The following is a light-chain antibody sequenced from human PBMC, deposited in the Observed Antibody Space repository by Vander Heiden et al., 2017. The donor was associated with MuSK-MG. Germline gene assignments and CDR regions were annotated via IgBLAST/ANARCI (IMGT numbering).Light chain of an antibody. Sequence: QSVLTQPPSASGAPGLRVTISCTGSSFNVGAGYDVHWYQQLPGTAPKLLIYGNSKRPSGVPDRFSGSKSGTSASLAITGLQAEDEADYYCQSYDSSLSAVVFGGGTKLTVL. CDR2: GNS. J-gene: IGLJ2*01. CDR1: SFNVGAGYD. V-gene: IGLV1-40*01. CDR3: QSYDSSLSAVV.